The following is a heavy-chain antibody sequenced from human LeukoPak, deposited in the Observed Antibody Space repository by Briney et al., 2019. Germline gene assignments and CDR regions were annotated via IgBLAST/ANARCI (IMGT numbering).Heavy chain of an antibody. J-gene: IGHJ5*02. V-gene: IGHV1-2*02. D-gene: IGHD3-9*01. CDR3: ARLTGYSSESWFDP. Sequence: ASVKVSCKASGYTFTDDYIDWARQAPGQGLEWMGWINPNNGDTNYAQKFQGRVTMTRDTSINTAYMELRRLRSDDTAVYYCARLTGYSSESWFDPWGQGTLVTVSS. CDR1: GYTFTDDY. CDR2: INPNNGDT.